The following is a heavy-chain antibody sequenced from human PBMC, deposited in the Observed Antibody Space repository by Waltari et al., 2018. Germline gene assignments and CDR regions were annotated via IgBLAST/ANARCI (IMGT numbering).Heavy chain of an antibody. CDR3: ARDGLAPYNAFDI. J-gene: IGHJ3*02. CDR1: GGTFSSYV. Sequence: QVQLVQSGSEVKKPGSSVKVSCRASGGTFSSYVISWVRQASGQGLEWMGRITPYVNAAIYAQKFQGRLTITADKSTSTAYMELDSLASADTALYFWARDGLAPYNAFDIWGQGTMVTVSS. CDR2: ITPYVNAA. D-gene: IGHD2-21*01. V-gene: IGHV1-69*04.